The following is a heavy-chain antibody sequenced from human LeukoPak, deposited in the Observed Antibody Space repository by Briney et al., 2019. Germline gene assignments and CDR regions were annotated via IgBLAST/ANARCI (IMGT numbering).Heavy chain of an antibody. CDR2: SKNKAHSFLT. V-gene: IGHV3-72*01. CDR3: ARAGDFSFKD. J-gene: IGHJ4*02. CDR1: GFIFSDHY. Sequence: GGSLRLSCAASGFIFSDHYMDWVRQAPGRGLEWVARSKNKAHSFLTEYAASVKGRFTISRDDSRNSLFLQMNSLKTEDTAVYYCARAGDFSFKDWGQGTLVTVSS. D-gene: IGHD3-3*01.